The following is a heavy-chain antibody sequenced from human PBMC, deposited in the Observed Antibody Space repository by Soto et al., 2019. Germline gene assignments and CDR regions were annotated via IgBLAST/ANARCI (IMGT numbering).Heavy chain of an antibody. CDR2: INHSGST. J-gene: IGHJ4*02. CDR3: ARDPYYYGSASNTDY. Sequence: PSETLSLTCAVYGGSFSGYYWSWIRQPPGKGLEWIGEINHSGSTNYNPSLKSRVTISVDTSKNQFSLKLSSVTAADTAVYYCARDPYYYGSASNTDYWGQGALVTVSA. D-gene: IGHD3-10*01. CDR1: GGSFSGYY. V-gene: IGHV4-34*01.